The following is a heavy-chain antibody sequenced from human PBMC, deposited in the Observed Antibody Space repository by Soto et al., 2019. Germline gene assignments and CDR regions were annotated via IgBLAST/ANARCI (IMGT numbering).Heavy chain of an antibody. D-gene: IGHD3-22*01. V-gene: IGHV3-23*01. CDR3: AKAPRYYYDSSGYFSYYYYYYGMDV. CDR2: ISGSGGST. CDR1: GFTFSSYA. J-gene: IGHJ6*02. Sequence: GGSLRLSCAASGFTFSSYARSWVRQAPGKGLEWVSAISGSGGSTYYADSVKGRFTISRDNSKNTLYLQMNSLRAEDTAVYYCAKAPRYYYDSSGYFSYYYYYYGMDVWGQGTTVTVSS.